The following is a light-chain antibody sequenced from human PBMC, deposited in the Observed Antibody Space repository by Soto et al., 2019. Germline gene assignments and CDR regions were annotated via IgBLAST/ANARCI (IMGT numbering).Light chain of an antibody. V-gene: IGLV3-1*01. J-gene: IGLJ2*01. CDR1: KLGDKY. CDR3: QAWDSSTVV. Sequence: ELTQPPSVSVSPVQTASITCSGDKLGDKYACWYQQKPGQSPVLVIYQDSKRPSGIPERFSGSNSGNTATLTISGTQAMDEADYYCQAWDSSTVVFGGGTKLTVL. CDR2: QDS.